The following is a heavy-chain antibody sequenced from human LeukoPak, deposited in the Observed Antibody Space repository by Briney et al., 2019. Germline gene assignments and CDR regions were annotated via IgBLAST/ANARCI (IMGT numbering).Heavy chain of an antibody. D-gene: IGHD1-7*01. Sequence: GGSLRLSCAASGLTFSSYWMSWVRQAPGKGLEWVANIKQDGSEKYYVDSVKGRFTISRDNAENSLYLQMNSLRAEDTAVYYCATSRTFDYWGQGTLVTVSS. J-gene: IGHJ4*02. CDR1: GLTFSSYW. V-gene: IGHV3-7*01. CDR3: ATSRTFDY. CDR2: IKQDGSEK.